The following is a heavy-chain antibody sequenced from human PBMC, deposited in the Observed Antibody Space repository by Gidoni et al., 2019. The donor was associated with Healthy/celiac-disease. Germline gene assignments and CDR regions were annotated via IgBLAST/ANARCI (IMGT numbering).Heavy chain of an antibody. J-gene: IGHJ6*02. CDR1: GFTFSSYA. CDR3: AKDVRFLEWLYLYGMDV. CDR2: ISGSGGST. Sequence: EVQLLESGGGLVQPGGSLRLSCAASGFTFSSYAMSWVRQAPGKGLEWVSAISGSGGSTYYADSVKGRFTISRDNSKNTLYLQMNSLRAEDTAVYYCAKDVRFLEWLYLYGMDVWGQGTTVTVSS. V-gene: IGHV3-23*01. D-gene: IGHD3-3*01.